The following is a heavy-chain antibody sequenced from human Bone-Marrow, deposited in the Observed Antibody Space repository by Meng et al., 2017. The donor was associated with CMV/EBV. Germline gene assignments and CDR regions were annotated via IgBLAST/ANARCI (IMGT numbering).Heavy chain of an antibody. CDR1: GYTFTGYY. D-gene: IGHD6-13*01. CDR3: ARLFGYISSWTRYNWFDP. Sequence: SVKVSCKASGYTFTGYYMHWVRQAPGQGLEWMGGIIPIFGTANYAQKFQGRVTITTDESTSTAYMELSSLRSEDTAVYYCARLFGYISSWTRYNWFDPWGQGTLVTVSS. J-gene: IGHJ5*02. V-gene: IGHV1-69*05. CDR2: IIPIFGTA.